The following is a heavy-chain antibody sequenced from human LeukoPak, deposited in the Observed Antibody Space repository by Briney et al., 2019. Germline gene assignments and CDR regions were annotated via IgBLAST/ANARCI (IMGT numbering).Heavy chain of an antibody. CDR1: GGSISSYY. J-gene: IGHJ4*02. V-gene: IGHV4-59*01. Sequence: SETLSLTCTVSGGSISSYYWSWIRQPPGKGLEWIGYIYYSGSTNYNPSLKSRVTISVDTSKNQFSLKLSSVTAADTAVYYCARGGSRDYYFDYWGQGTLVTVSS. CDR3: ARGGSRDYYFDY. D-gene: IGHD3-16*01. CDR2: IYYSGST.